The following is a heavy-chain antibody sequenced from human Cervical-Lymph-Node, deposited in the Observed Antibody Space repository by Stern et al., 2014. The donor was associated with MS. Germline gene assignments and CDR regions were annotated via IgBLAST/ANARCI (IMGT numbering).Heavy chain of an antibody. D-gene: IGHD2-2*01. V-gene: IGHV4-61*02. CDR2: IYTSGRT. CDR3: ARVVVVPATPYYYYYGMDV. CDR1: GGSISSGSYY. Sequence: VQLVESGPGLVKPSQTLSLTCTVSGGSISSGSYYWSWIRQPAGKGLEWIGRIYTSGRTNYTPSLKSRATISLNPSKTQFSMKLSSGTAADTAVYYCARVVVVPATPYYYYYGMDVWGQGTTVTVSS. J-gene: IGHJ6*02.